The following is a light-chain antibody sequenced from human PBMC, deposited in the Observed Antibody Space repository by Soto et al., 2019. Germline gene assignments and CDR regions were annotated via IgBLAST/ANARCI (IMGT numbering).Light chain of an antibody. Sequence: DILLTQSPATLSLSPVEIATLSCRASPSVGTYLAWYQHKPGQGPRLLIYDASSRASGIPARFSGSGSGTDFTLTISSLEPEDFAVYHCQQRSNWPSITFGQGTRLEIK. CDR1: PSVGTY. CDR2: DAS. CDR3: QQRSNWPSIT. V-gene: IGKV3-11*01. J-gene: IGKJ5*01.